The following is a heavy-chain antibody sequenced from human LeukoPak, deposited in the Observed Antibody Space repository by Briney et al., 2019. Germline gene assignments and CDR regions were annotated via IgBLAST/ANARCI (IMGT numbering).Heavy chain of an antibody. V-gene: IGHV3-74*01. Sequence: PGGFLRLSCAASGFTFSSYWMHWVRQAPGKGLVWVSRINSDGSSTSYADSVKGRFTISRDNAKNTLYLQMNSLRAEDTAVYYCARANYYGSGRAAFDIWGQGTMVTVSS. CDR2: INSDGSST. J-gene: IGHJ3*02. D-gene: IGHD3-10*01. CDR3: ARANYYGSGRAAFDI. CDR1: GFTFSSYW.